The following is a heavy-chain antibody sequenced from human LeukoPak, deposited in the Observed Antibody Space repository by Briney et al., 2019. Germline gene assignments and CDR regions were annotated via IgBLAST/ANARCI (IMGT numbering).Heavy chain of an antibody. D-gene: IGHD2-15*01. CDR1: GGTFSSYA. Sequence: SVKVSCKASGGTFSSYAISWVRQAPGQGLEWMGGIIPIFGTANYAQKFQGRVTITTDESTSTAYMELSSLRSEDTAVYYCARGLLYCSGGSCYTDDAFDIWGQGTMVTVSS. V-gene: IGHV1-69*05. CDR2: IIPIFGTA. J-gene: IGHJ3*02. CDR3: ARGLLYCSGGSCYTDDAFDI.